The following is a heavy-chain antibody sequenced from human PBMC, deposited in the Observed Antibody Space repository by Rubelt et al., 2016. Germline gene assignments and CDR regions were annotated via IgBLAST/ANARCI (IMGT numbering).Heavy chain of an antibody. CDR3: ARDLTEQWLVGAGNWFDP. J-gene: IGHJ5*02. V-gene: IGHV4-34*01. Sequence: QVQLQQWGAGLLKPSETLSLTCAVYGGSFSGYYWSWIRQPPGKGLEWIGSIYYSGSTYYNPSLKSRVTISVDTSKNQFSLKLSSVTAADTAVYYCARDLTEQWLVGAGNWFDPWGQGTLVTVSS. CDR1: GGSFSGYY. CDR2: IYYSGST. D-gene: IGHD6-19*01.